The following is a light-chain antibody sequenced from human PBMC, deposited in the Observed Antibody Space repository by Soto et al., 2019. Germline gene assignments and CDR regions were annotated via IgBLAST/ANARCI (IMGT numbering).Light chain of an antibody. CDR1: QSISTW. Sequence: DIQMTQSPSTLSTSVGDRVTITCRASQSISTWLAWYQHKPGKAPKLLIYKASTLKSGVPSRFSGSGSGTEFTLTISSLQPDDFATYYCQQYNSYRITFGQGTRLEIK. V-gene: IGKV1-5*03. CDR3: QQYNSYRIT. J-gene: IGKJ5*01. CDR2: KAS.